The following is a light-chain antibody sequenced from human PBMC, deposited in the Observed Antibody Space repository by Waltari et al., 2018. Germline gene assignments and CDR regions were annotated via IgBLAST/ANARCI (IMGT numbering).Light chain of an antibody. CDR3: NSRDISGDVI. Sequence: SSELTQDPTMSVALGQTVRITCQGDSLRTYSGIWCRQRPGQAPILVIYGKNNRPSGIPDRFSASSSGNTASLNITGAQAEDEAVYYCNSRDISGDVIFGGGTKLTVL. J-gene: IGLJ2*01. CDR1: SLRTYS. CDR2: GKN. V-gene: IGLV3-19*01.